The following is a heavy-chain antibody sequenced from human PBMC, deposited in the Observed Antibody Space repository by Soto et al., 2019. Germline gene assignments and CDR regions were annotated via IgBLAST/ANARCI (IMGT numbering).Heavy chain of an antibody. V-gene: IGHV3-30-3*01. CDR3: AKDTYFRDSSGYYVFDY. CDR2: ISYDGSNK. D-gene: IGHD3-22*01. CDR1: GFTFSSYA. Sequence: GGSLRLSCAASGFTFSSYAMHWVRQAPGKGLEWVAVISYDGSNKYYADSVKGRFTISRDNSKNMVYLQMNSLRPEDTAVYYCAKDTYFRDSSGYYVFDYWGQGTQVTVSS. J-gene: IGHJ4*02.